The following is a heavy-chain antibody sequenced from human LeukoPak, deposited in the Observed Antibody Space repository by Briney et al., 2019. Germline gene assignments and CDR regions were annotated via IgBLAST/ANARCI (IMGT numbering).Heavy chain of an antibody. CDR1: EFTFNNYW. J-gene: IGHJ6*03. Sequence: QSGGSLRLSCAASEFTFNNYWMSWVRQAPGKGLEWVANIKQDGSEKYYVDSVKGRFTISRDNAKNSLYLQMSSLRAEDTAVYYCARVRDGYKPPKLSSYYYMDVWGKGTTVTVSS. CDR3: ARVRDGYKPPKLSSYYYMDV. CDR2: IKQDGSEK. D-gene: IGHD5-24*01. V-gene: IGHV3-7*01.